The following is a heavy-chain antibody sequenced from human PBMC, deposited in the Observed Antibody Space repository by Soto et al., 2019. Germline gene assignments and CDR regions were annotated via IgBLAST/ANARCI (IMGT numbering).Heavy chain of an antibody. Sequence: PGGSLRLSCAASGFTFSSYAMSWVRQAPGKGLEWVSHISGTGVYIHYADAVKGRFTISRDNAKSSVYLQRNSLRAEDTAVYYCAREGALKPFSSWGQGALVTVSS. J-gene: IGHJ5*02. CDR3: AREGALKPFSS. CDR1: GFTFSSYA. V-gene: IGHV3-21*01. CDR2: ISGTGVYI.